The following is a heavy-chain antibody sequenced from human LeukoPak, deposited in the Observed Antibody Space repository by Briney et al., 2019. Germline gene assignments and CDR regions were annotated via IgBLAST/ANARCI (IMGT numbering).Heavy chain of an antibody. V-gene: IGHV3-30*03. CDR1: GFTFSSYG. D-gene: IGHD2-2*01. Sequence: GGSLRLSCAASGFTFSSYGMHWVRQAPGKGLEWVAVISYDGSNKYYADSVKGRFTISRDNSKNTLYLQMNSLRAEDTAVYYCARDARYCSSTSCYVVWGQGTLVTVSS. J-gene: IGHJ4*02. CDR3: ARDARYCSSTSCYVV. CDR2: ISYDGSNK.